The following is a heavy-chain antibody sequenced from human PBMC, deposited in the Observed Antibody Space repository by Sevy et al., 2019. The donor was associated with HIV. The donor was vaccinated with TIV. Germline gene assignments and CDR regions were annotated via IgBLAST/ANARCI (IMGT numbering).Heavy chain of an antibody. CDR2: ISNSGSTI. V-gene: IGHV3-48*03. CDR3: ARDLPPSATTVPHFDY. D-gene: IGHD4-17*01. J-gene: IGHJ4*02. Sequence: GGSLRLSCTASGFTFSSYEMNWVRQAPGKGLEWVSYISNSGSTIHYSDSVKGRFTISRDNAKNSLYLQMNSLRAEATAVYYCARDLPPSATTVPHFDYWGRGTLVTVSS. CDR1: GFTFSSYE.